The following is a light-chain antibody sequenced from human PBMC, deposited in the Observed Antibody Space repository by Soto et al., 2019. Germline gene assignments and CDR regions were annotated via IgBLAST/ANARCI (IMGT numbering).Light chain of an antibody. V-gene: IGLV2-23*02. CDR2: AVS. CDR1: SIDVGSYHL. Sequence: QSALTQPASVSGSPGQSITISCTGTSIDVGSYHLVSWYQQHPGKAPKLMIYAVSKRPSGVSNRFSGSKSGNTASLTISGLQAEDEADYYCCSYAGRSYVFGTGTKVTVL. CDR3: CSYAGRSYV. J-gene: IGLJ1*01.